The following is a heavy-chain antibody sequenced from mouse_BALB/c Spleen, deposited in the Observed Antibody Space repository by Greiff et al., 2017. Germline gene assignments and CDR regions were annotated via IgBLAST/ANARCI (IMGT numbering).Heavy chain of an antibody. CDR1: GFSLTSYG. Sequence: VKLQESGPGLVAPSQSLSITCTVSGFSLTSYGVHWVRQPPGKGLEWLGVIWAGGSTNYNSALMSRLSISKDNSKSQVFLKMNSLQTDDTAMYYCARVITTKGFAYWGQGTLVTVSA. CDR3: ARVITTKGFAY. J-gene: IGHJ3*01. CDR2: IWAGGST. D-gene: IGHD2-4*01. V-gene: IGHV2-9*02.